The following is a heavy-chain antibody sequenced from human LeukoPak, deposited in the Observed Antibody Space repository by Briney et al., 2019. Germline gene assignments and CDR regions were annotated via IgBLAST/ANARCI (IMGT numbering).Heavy chain of an antibody. CDR1: GFTFSNAW. CDR3: TTASPWYCSGGSCYDFDY. J-gene: IGHJ4*02. V-gene: IGHV3-15*01. D-gene: IGHD2-15*01. Sequence: GGSLTLSCAASGFTFSNAWMSWVRHAAGQWLGWVCRIKSKTDGGTTDFAAPVKGRIKISRDDSKNTLYLQMNSLKTEDTAVYYCTTASPWYCSGGSCYDFDYWGQGTLVTVSS. CDR2: IKSKTDGGTT.